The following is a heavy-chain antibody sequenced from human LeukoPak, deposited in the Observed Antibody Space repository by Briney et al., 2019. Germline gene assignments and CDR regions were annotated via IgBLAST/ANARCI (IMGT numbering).Heavy chain of an antibody. V-gene: IGHV3-23*01. CDR3: AEGSGWYYYGMDV. Sequence: GGSLRLSCAASGFTFSSYAMSWVRQASGKGLEWVSAISGSGGSTYYADSVKGRFTISRDNSKNTLYLQMNSLRAGDTAVYYCAEGSGWYYYGMDVWGQGTTVTVSS. CDR2: ISGSGGST. J-gene: IGHJ6*02. D-gene: IGHD6-19*01. CDR1: GFTFSSYA.